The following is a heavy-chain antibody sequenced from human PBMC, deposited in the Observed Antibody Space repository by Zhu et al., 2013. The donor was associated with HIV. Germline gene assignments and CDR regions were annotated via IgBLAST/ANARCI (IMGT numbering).Heavy chain of an antibody. CDR1: DASIRGNY. CDR2: IYASGAT. CDR3: ARDNARLLQAVAGLFDY. Sequence: QVQLQESGPGLVRPSETLSLSCTVFDASIRGNYWSWIRQPAGKPLEWIGRIYASGATTYNPSLKSRVIMALDTSKNQFSLMLNSVTAADSAVYYCARDNARLLQAVAGLFDYWGQGALVTVSS. D-gene: IGHD6-19*01. J-gene: IGHJ4*02. V-gene: IGHV4-4*07.